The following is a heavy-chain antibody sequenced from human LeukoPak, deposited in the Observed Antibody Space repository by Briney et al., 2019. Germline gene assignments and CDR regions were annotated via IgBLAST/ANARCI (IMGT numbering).Heavy chain of an antibody. J-gene: IGHJ6*03. CDR3: AKEGGPAPYYYYYMDV. CDR1: GFTFNNYA. CDR2: ISGSGRST. Sequence: PGGSLRLSCAASGFTFNNYAMNWVRQAPGKGLEWVSVISGSGRSTFYADSVKGRFTISRDDAKKMLFLQMNSLRAEDTAIYYCAKEGGPAPYYYYYMDVWGKGSTVTVSS. V-gene: IGHV3-23*01. D-gene: IGHD2-2*01.